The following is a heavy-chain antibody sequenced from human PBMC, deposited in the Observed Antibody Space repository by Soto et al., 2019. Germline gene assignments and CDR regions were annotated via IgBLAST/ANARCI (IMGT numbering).Heavy chain of an antibody. Sequence: EEQLVESGGGLVQPGGSLRLSCAASGFTFSSYWMHWVRQAPGKGLVWVSRINPGGSITAYADSVKGLFTISNDKAKNTLYLQINSLSGDDTAVYYCAKVHTEEYGDCNYWGHGTLVTVSS. CDR2: INPGGSIT. CDR1: GFTFSSYW. D-gene: IGHD2-21*01. CDR3: AKVHTEEYGDCNY. V-gene: IGHV3-74*01. J-gene: IGHJ4*01.